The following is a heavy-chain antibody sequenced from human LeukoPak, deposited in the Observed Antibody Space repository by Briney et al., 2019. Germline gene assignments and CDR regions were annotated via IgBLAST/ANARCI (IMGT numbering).Heavy chain of an antibody. CDR3: ARVFHYYYDSSGYYPGGFDY. CDR2: INPSGGST. Sequence: GASVKVSCKASGYTFTSYYMHWVRQAPGQGLEWMGIINPSGGSTSYAQKFQGRVTMTRDTSTSTAYMELSSLRSEDTALYYCARVFHYYYDSSGYYPGGFDYWGQGTLVTVSS. D-gene: IGHD3-22*01. CDR1: GYTFTSYY. J-gene: IGHJ4*02. V-gene: IGHV1-46*01.